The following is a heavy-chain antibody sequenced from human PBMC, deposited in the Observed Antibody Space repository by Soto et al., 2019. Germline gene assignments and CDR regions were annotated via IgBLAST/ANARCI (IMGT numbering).Heavy chain of an antibody. V-gene: IGHV3-30*18. CDR3: AKGGRQWLVTSAFNY. Sequence: VQLVESGGGVVQPGRSLRLSCAASGFTFSDYAMHWVRQAPGKGLEWVAVVSHDGRNTHYADSVKGRFTISRDSSKHTVSLERTSLRPEDTAVYYCAKGGRQWLVTSAFNYWGQGALVTVSS. CDR1: GFTFSDYA. D-gene: IGHD6-19*01. CDR2: VSHDGRNT. J-gene: IGHJ4*02.